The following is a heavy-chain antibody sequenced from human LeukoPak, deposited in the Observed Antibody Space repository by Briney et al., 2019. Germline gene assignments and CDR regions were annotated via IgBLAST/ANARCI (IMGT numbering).Heavy chain of an antibody. CDR3: ARGTGFTMVRGVIIKPEDYYGMDV. J-gene: IGHJ6*02. CDR2: ISYDGSNK. CDR1: GFTFSSYA. Sequence: PGGSLRLSCAASGFTFSSYAMSWVRQAPGKGLEWVAVISYDGSNKYYADSVKGRFTISRDNSKNTLYLQMNSLRAEDTAVYYCARGTGFTMVRGVIIKPEDYYGMDVWGRGTTVTVSS. D-gene: IGHD3-10*01. V-gene: IGHV3-30-3*01.